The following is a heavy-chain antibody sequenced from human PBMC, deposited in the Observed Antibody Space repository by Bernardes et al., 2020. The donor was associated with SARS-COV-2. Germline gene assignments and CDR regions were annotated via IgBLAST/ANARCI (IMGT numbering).Heavy chain of an antibody. J-gene: IGHJ5*02. CDR2: INHSGST. V-gene: IGHV4-34*01. Sequence: SETLSLTCAVYGGSFSGYYWSWIRQPPGKGLEWIGEINHSGSTNYNPSLKSRVTISVDTSKNQFSLKLSSVTAADTAVYYCARGGWADYYGSGSYYKPIRHEYNWFDPWGQGTLVTVSS. CDR1: GGSFSGYY. CDR3: ARGGWADYYGSGSYYKPIRHEYNWFDP. D-gene: IGHD3-10*01.